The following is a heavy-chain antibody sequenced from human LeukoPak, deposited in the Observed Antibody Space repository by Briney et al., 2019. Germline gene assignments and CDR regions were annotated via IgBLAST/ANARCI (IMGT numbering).Heavy chain of an antibody. CDR1: GFTFSSYA. CDR3: ARELPRGVGATWGLDY. Sequence: GGSLRLSCGASGFTFSSYAMSWVRQAPGKGLEWVSSISSSSSYIYYADSVKGRFTISRDNAKNSLYLQMNSLRAEDTAVYYCARELPRGVGATWGLDYWGQGTLVTVSS. J-gene: IGHJ4*02. D-gene: IGHD1-26*01. V-gene: IGHV3-21*01. CDR2: ISSSSSYI.